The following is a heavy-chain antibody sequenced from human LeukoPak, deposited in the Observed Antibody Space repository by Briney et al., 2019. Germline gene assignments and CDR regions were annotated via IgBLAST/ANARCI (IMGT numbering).Heavy chain of an antibody. CDR1: GFTFSSYE. J-gene: IGHJ4*02. CDR3: ANNWNYFPY. CDR2: ISSSGSPI. V-gene: IGHV3-48*03. D-gene: IGHD1-20*01. Sequence: GGSLRLSCVASGFTFSSYEMNWVRQAPGKGLEWVSYISSSGSPIYYADSVKGRFTISRDNSRNTLYLQMNSLRAEDTAVYYCANNWNYFPYWGQGTLVTVSS.